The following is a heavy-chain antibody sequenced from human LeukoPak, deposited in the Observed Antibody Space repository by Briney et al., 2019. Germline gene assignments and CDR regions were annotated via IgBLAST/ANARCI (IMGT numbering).Heavy chain of an antibody. J-gene: IGHJ4*02. CDR2: ISSSSSYI. Sequence: GGSLRLSCAASGFTFSSYSMNWVRQAPGKGLEWVSSISSSSSYIYYADSVKGRFTISRDSAKNSLYLQMNSLRAEDTAVYYCARADEQLLDYWGQGTLVTVSS. CDR1: GFTFSSYS. CDR3: ARADEQLLDY. V-gene: IGHV3-21*01. D-gene: IGHD6-6*01.